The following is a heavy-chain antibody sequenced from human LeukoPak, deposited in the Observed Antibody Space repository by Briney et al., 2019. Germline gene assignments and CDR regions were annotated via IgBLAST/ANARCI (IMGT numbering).Heavy chain of an antibody. CDR2: IKHNGGEK. J-gene: IGHJ4*02. CDR3: AKITMATTPNY. D-gene: IGHD3-10*01. V-gene: IGHV3-7*03. CDR1: GFTFTDYF. Sequence: GGSLRLSCVASGFTFTDYFMSWVRQAPGKGLEWVASIKHNGGEKYYVDSVKGRFTISRDNAKNSLYLEMSSLRVEDTAVYYCAKITMATTPNYWGQGTLVTVSS.